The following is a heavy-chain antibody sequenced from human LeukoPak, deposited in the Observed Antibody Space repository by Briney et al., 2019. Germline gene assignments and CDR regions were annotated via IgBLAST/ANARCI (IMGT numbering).Heavy chain of an antibody. CDR2: IYHSGST. CDR1: GYSISSGYY. CDR3: ARRGFTIFGAKRPYFDY. J-gene: IGHJ4*02. D-gene: IGHD3-3*01. V-gene: IGHV4-38-2*01. Sequence: KASETQSLTCAVSGYSISSGYYWGWIRQPPGKGLEWIGSIYHSGSTYYNPSLKSRVTISVDTSKNQFSLKLSSVTAADTAVYYCARRGFTIFGAKRPYFDYWGQGTLVTVSS.